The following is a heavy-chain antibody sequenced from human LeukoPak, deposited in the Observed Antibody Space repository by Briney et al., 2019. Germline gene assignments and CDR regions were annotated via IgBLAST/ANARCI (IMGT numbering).Heavy chain of an antibody. CDR1: GGSISSYY. D-gene: IGHD3-22*01. Sequence: SETLSLTCTVSGGSISSYYWSWIRQPPGKGLEWIGEINHSGSTNYNPSLKSRVTISVDTSKNQFSLKLSSVTAADTAVYYCARVRGHYYDSSGYYNWFDPWGQGTLVTVSS. CDR3: ARVRGHYYDSSGYYNWFDP. V-gene: IGHV4-34*01. CDR2: INHSGST. J-gene: IGHJ5*02.